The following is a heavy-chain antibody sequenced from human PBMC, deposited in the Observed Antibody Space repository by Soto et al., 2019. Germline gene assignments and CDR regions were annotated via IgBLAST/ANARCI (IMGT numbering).Heavy chain of an antibody. CDR1: GGSFSGYY. J-gene: IGHJ4*02. CDR3: ARSQLRYYDFWSGYYGRWYFDY. V-gene: IGHV4-34*01. D-gene: IGHD3-3*01. CDR2: INHSGST. Sequence: SETLSLTCAVYGGSFSGYYWSWIRQPPGKGLEWIGEINHSGSTNYNPSLKSRVTISVDTSKNQFSLKLSSVTAADTAVYYCARSQLRYYDFWSGYYGRWYFDYWGQGTLVT.